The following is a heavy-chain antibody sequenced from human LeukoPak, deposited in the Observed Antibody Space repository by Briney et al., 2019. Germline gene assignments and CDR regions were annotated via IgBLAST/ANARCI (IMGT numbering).Heavy chain of an antibody. J-gene: IGHJ4*02. CDR3: ARISLTGSSYNDY. CDR1: GFSLSTRGMC. D-gene: IGHD3-9*01. CDR2: IDWDDDK. V-gene: IGHV2-70*11. Sequence: SKSGPTLVNPTQTLTLTCTFSGFSLSTRGMCVSWIRQPPGKALEWLTRIDWDDDKYYNTSLKTRLTISKDTSKNQVVLTMTNMDPVDTATYYCARISLTGSSYNDYWGQGTLVTVSS.